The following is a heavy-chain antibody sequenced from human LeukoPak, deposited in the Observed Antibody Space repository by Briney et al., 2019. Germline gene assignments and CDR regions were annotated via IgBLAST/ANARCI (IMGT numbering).Heavy chain of an antibody. CDR1: GFTFSSYS. CDR2: ISSSSSYI. CDR3: ARGPLYCSGGSCYSRYFDY. Sequence: GGSLRLSCAASGFTFSSYSMNWVRQAPGKGLEWVSSISSSSSYIYYADSVKGRFTISRDNAENSLYLQMNSLRAEDTAVYYCARGPLYCSGGSCYSRYFDYWGQGTLVTVSS. D-gene: IGHD2-15*01. J-gene: IGHJ4*02. V-gene: IGHV3-21*01.